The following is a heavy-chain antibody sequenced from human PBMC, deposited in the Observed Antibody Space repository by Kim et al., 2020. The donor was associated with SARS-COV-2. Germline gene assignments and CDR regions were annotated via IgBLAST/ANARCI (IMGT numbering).Heavy chain of an antibody. V-gene: IGHV1-69*13. Sequence: SVKVSCKASGGTFSSYAISWVRQAPGQGLEWMGGIIPIFGTANYAQKFQGRVTITADESTSTAYMELSSLRSEDTAVYYCARGYYDSSGYFYYYYGMDVWGQGTTVTVSS. CDR2: IIPIFGTA. J-gene: IGHJ6*02. CDR3: ARGYYDSSGYFYYYYGMDV. D-gene: IGHD3-22*01. CDR1: GGTFSSYA.